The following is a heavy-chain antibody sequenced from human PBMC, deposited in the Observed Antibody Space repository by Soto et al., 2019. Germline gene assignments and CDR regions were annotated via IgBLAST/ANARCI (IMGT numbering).Heavy chain of an antibody. D-gene: IGHD3-22*01. J-gene: IGHJ4*02. CDR1: GFSLTTSGVG. CDR3: IHSARDSNGYYYFFDY. Sequence: QITLKESGPTLVKATQTLTLTCTFSGFSLTTSGVGVGWIRQPPGKALEWLALIYWDNDERYSPSLKSRLTITKDTSKNQVVLTMTNMDPVDTATYYCIHSARDSNGYYYFFDYWGQGTLVTVSS. V-gene: IGHV2-5*02. CDR2: IYWDNDE.